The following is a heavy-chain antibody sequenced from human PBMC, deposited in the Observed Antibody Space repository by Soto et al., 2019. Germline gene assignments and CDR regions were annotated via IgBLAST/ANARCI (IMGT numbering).Heavy chain of an antibody. D-gene: IGHD2-21*01. CDR1: GFTFSTYA. V-gene: IGHV3-23*01. J-gene: IGHJ4*02. CDR2: ISGSGGST. CDR3: AKDLTYCGGDCYSNY. Sequence: PGGSLRFSCAASGFTFSTYAMGWVRQAPGKGLEWVSAISGSGGSTYYADSVKGRFTISRDNSKNTLFLQMNSLRAEDTALYYCAKDLTYCGGDCYSNYWGQGTLVTVSS.